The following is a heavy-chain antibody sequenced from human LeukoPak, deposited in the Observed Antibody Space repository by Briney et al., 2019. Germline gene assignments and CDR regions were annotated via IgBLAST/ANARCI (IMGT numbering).Heavy chain of an antibody. CDR3: AREPTTRSNQPQYYIDY. CDR2: ISLYGSDK. V-gene: IGHV3-30*04. CDR1: GFTFSSYA. D-gene: IGHD4-17*01. J-gene: IGHJ4*02. Sequence: SGGSLRLSCAASGFTFSSYAMHWVRQAPGKGLGWVAVISLYGSDKYYADSVKGRFTISRDDSKNTLYLQMNSLRADDTAVYYCAREPTTRSNQPQYYIDYWGQGTLVTVSS.